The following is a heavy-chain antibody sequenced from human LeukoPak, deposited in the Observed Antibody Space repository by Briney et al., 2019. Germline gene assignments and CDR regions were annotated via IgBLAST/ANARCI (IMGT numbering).Heavy chain of an antibody. CDR1: GGTFSSYA. J-gene: IGHJ4*02. CDR3: ARDKQIVGASSDY. CDR2: IIPILGIA. D-gene: IGHD1-26*01. Sequence: GASVKVSCKASGGTFSSYAISWVRQAPGQGLEWMGRIIPILGIANYAQKFQGRVTITADKSTSTAYMELSSLRSEDTAVYYCARDKQIVGASSDYWGRGTLVTVSS. V-gene: IGHV1-69*04.